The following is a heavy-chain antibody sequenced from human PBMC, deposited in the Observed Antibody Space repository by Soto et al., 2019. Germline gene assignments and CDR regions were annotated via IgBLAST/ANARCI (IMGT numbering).Heavy chain of an antibody. V-gene: IGHV4-59*01. Sequence: SETLSLTCTVSGGSISSYYWSWIRQPPGKGLEWIGYIYYSGSTNYNPSLKSRVTISVDTSKNQFSLKLSSVTAADTAVYYCARERQQLFDYWGQGTLVTVSS. J-gene: IGHJ4*02. D-gene: IGHD6-13*01. CDR2: IYYSGST. CDR1: GGSISSYY. CDR3: ARERQQLFDY.